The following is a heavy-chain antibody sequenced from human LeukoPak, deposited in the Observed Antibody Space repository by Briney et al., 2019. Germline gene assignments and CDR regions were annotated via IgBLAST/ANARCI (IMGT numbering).Heavy chain of an antibody. Sequence: ASVKVSCKASGYTFTSYAMHWVRQAPGQRLEWMGWINAGNGNTKYSQKFQGRVTITRDTSASTAYMELSSLRSEDTAVYYCARDRGEGEPRFDYWGQGTLVTVSS. CDR1: GYTFTSYA. CDR2: INAGNGNT. V-gene: IGHV1-3*01. J-gene: IGHJ4*02. CDR3: ARDRGEGEPRFDY. D-gene: IGHD3-16*01.